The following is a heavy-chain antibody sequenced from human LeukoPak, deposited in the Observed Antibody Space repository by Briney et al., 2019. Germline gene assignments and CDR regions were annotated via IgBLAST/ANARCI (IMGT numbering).Heavy chain of an antibody. Sequence: GGSLRLSCAAYGFTFSTSWMIWLRQAPGKGLEWVANIKQDGSEKYYVDSVRGRFTISRDNAKNSLYLQMNSLRAEDTAVYYCARDAFSRISIFGVVSDAFDIWGQGTMVTVSS. D-gene: IGHD3-3*01. CDR2: IKQDGSEK. CDR3: ARDAFSRISIFGVVSDAFDI. J-gene: IGHJ3*02. V-gene: IGHV3-7*01. CDR1: GFTFSTSW.